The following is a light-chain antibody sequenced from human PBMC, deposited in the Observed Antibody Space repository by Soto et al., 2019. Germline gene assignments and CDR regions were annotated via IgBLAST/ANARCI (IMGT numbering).Light chain of an antibody. J-gene: IGKJ1*01. CDR3: QQYGSSPRT. CDR2: GAS. Sequence: EIVLTQSPGTLSLSPGERATLSCRASQSVSDNLLAWFQQKPGQAPRLLIYGASNRATGIPDRFSGSGSGTDFTLTISSLEPEDFAVYYCQQYGSSPRTFGQGTKVEIK. CDR1: QSVSDNL. V-gene: IGKV3-20*01.